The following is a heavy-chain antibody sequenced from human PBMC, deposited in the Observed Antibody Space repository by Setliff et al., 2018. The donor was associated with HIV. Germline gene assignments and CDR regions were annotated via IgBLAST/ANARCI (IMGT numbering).Heavy chain of an antibody. D-gene: IGHD6-19*01. Sequence: SETMSLTCTVSGGSTDSGSYYWAWIRQRPGKGLEWSGSIYYSGRTYYNPSLKSRVTISVDTSKNKFSLKLSSVTAADTAVYYCARLRREEQWLVRGWFDPWGQGTLVTVSS. CDR1: GGSTDSGSYY. V-gene: IGHV4-39*01. CDR2: IYYSGRT. CDR3: ARLRREEQWLVRGWFDP. J-gene: IGHJ5*02.